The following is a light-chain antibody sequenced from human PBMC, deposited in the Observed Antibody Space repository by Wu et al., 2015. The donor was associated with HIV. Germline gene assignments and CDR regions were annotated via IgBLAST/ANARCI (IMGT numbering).Light chain of an antibody. Sequence: EIVLKQSPGTLSLSVGDRVALSCRASQTVYNYFAWYQQRPGQAPRLLIKDASNRASGIPDRFSGGGSGTDFTLTISSLEPEDFAVYYCQQRATWPLTFGGGTRLEIK. V-gene: IGKV3-11*01. J-gene: IGKJ4*01. CDR3: QQRATWPLT. CDR1: QTVYNY. CDR2: DAS.